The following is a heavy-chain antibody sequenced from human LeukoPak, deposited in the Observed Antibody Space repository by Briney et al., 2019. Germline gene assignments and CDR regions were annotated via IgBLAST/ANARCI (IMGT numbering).Heavy chain of an antibody. Sequence: SETLSLTCTVSGGSISSYYWSWIRQPPGKGLEWIGYIYYSGSTNYNPSLKSRVTISVDTSKNQFSLKLSSVTAADTAVYYCARDLDGSGWYHFDYWGQGTLVTVSS. J-gene: IGHJ4*02. CDR2: IYYSGST. CDR3: ARDLDGSGWYHFDY. CDR1: GGSISSYY. D-gene: IGHD6-19*01. V-gene: IGHV4-59*12.